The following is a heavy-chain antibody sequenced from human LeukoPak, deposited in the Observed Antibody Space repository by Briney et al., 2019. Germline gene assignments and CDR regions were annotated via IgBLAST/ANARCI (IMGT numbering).Heavy chain of an antibody. CDR1: GGTSNSHA. D-gene: IGHD3-22*01. V-gene: IGHV1-69*04. CDR2: IIPNLGTT. CDR3: ATTNDGGGYQWGDFFDF. J-gene: IGHJ4*02. Sequence: ASVKVSCKASGGTSNSHAISWVRQAPGQGLEWMGRIIPNLGTTNRAQNFQDRVTLTPDKSTNTAYMELTSLTSHDTAVYYCATTNDGGGYQWGDFFDFWGQGTLVAVSS.